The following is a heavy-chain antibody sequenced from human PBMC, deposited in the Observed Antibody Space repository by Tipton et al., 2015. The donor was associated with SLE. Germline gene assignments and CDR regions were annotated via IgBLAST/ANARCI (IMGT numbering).Heavy chain of an antibody. CDR1: GGSISSHY. J-gene: IGHJ4*02. D-gene: IGHD6-19*01. CDR3: ARGRVAGTIFFDY. CDR2: IYYSGST. Sequence: TLSLTCTVSGGSISSHYWSWIRQPPGKGLEWIGYIYYSGSTNYNPSLKSRVTISVDTSKNQFSLKLSSVTAADTAVYYCARGRVAGTIFFDYWGQGTLVTVSS. V-gene: IGHV4-59*11.